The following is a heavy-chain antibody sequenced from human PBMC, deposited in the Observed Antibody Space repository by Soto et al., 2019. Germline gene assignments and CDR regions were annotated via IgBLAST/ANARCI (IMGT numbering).Heavy chain of an antibody. CDR2: IKSKTDGGTT. CDR3: TVPCSGGRCHIDY. Sequence: GGSLRLSCAASGFTFSNAWMSWVRQAPGKGLEWVGRIKSKTDGGTTDYAAPVKGRFTISRDDSKNTLYLQMNSLKTEDTAVYYCTVPCSGGRCHIDYWGQGTQVTVSS. CDR1: GFTFSNAW. V-gene: IGHV3-15*01. D-gene: IGHD2-15*01. J-gene: IGHJ4*02.